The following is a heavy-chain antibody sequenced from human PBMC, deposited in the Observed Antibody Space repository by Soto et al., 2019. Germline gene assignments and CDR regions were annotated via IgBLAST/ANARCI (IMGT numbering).Heavy chain of an antibody. J-gene: IGHJ4*02. V-gene: IGHV3-30*03. CDR2: ISLDGSNK. CDR3: AIDYGFWSGYFDY. CDR1: GVTFDTRA. Sequence: GGSLRLSCAASGVTFDTRAIHWLRQAPGQGLEWVAVISLDGSNKRYVDSVEGRFSISRDNSKTTSYLEMNGLKPEDTALYYCAIDYGFWSGYFDYWGQGTQATVSS. D-gene: IGHD3-3*01.